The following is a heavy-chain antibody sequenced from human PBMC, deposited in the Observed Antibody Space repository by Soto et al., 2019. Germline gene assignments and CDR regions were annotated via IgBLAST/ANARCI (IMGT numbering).Heavy chain of an antibody. CDR1: GFTFSSYG. D-gene: IGHD3-10*01. V-gene: IGHV3-33*01. J-gene: IGHJ4*02. Sequence: QVQLVESGGGVVQPGRSLRLSCAASGFTFSSYGMHWVRQAPGKGLEWVAVIWYDGSNKYYADSVKGRFTISRDNSKNTLYVQMNSLSAEDTAVYYCSRDVGSRGFDYWGQGTLVTVSS. CDR2: IWYDGSNK. CDR3: SRDVGSRGFDY.